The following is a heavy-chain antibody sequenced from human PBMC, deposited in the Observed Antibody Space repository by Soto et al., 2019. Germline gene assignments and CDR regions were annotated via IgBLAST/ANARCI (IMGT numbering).Heavy chain of an antibody. D-gene: IGHD1-26*01. CDR1: GFTLSSYG. J-gene: IGHJ6*02. Sequence: GGSLRLSCAASGFTLSSYGMHWVRQAPGKGLEWVAVISYDGSNKYYADSVKGRFTISRDNSKNTLYLQMNSLRAEDTAVYYCAKDVVVGATTGLGDYYYYYGMDVWGQGTTVTVSS. V-gene: IGHV3-30*18. CDR3: AKDVVVGATTGLGDYYYYYGMDV. CDR2: ISYDGSNK.